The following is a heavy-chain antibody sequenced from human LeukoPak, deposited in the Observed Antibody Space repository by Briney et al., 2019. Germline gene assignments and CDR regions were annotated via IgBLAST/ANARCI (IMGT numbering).Heavy chain of an antibody. Sequence: SETLSLTCTVSGVSISSSYYWSWIRQPPGKGLEWIAYIHDSGSANYKSSLKSRLTISVDTSKNQFSLKLSSMTAADTAVYYCARSERHYYVRLGFCSYYFDSWGQGTLVSVSS. CDR2: IHDSGSA. CDR1: GVSISSSYY. J-gene: IGHJ4*02. V-gene: IGHV4-59*01. D-gene: IGHD3-10*02. CDR3: ARSERHYYVRLGFCSYYFDS.